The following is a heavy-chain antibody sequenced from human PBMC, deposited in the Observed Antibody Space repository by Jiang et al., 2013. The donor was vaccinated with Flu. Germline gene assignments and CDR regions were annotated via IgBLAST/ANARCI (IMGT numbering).Heavy chain of an antibody. V-gene: IGHV1-46*01. CDR3: ARDYDSSGST. CDR1: GYTFTSYY. D-gene: IGHD3-22*01. Sequence: EVKKPGASVKVSCKASGYTFTSYYMHWVRQAPGKGLEWMGIINPSGGSASYAQNFQGRVTMTRDTSTRTVYMELRSLRFEDTAVYYCARDYDSSGSTWGQGTLVTVSS. J-gene: IGHJ5*02. CDR2: INPSGGSA.